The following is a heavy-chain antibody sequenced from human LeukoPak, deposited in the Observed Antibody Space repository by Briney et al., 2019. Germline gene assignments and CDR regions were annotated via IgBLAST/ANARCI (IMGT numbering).Heavy chain of an antibody. V-gene: IGHV3-7*01. J-gene: IGHJ6*02. D-gene: IGHD7-27*01. CDR1: GFTFSDSW. CDR3: ATYTNWVAGDV. Sequence: GGSLRLSCAASGFTFSDSWMSWVRQAPGKGLEWVADIKKDGSEKDYVDSVKGRFTISRDNAKNSLYLQMNSLRAEDTAVYYCATYTNWVAGDVWGQGTTVSVSS. CDR2: IKKDGSEK.